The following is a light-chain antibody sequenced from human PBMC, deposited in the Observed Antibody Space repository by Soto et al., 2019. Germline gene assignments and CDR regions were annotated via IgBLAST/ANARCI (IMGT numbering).Light chain of an antibody. J-gene: IGKJ4*01. V-gene: IGKV1-33*01. Sequence: DVQMTQSPSSLSASVGDRVTITCQASQDISNYLNWYQQKPGKAPKLLIYDASNLETGVPSRFSGNGSGTDVTFTISSLQAEDIATYYCQQYDNLPLTFGGGTKVEIK. CDR3: QQYDNLPLT. CDR1: QDISNY. CDR2: DAS.